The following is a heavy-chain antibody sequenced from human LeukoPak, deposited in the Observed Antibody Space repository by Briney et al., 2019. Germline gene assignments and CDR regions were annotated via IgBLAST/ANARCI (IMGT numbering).Heavy chain of an antibody. D-gene: IGHD2-8*01. CDR1: GFTFSNQA. V-gene: IGHV3-23*01. J-gene: IGHJ2*01. Sequence: GGSLRLSCVASGFTFSNQAMTWVRQTPGKGLEWVSGISGSGGGTYNADSVKGRFTISRDNSKNTLYLQMNSLTAEDTAVYYCVKNGVNYWYFDLWGRGTLVTVSS. CDR3: VKNGVNYWYFDL. CDR2: ISGSGGGT.